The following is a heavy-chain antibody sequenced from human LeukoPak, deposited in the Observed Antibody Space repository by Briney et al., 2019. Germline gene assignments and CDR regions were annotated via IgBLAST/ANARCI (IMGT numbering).Heavy chain of an antibody. CDR2: ISAYNGNT. V-gene: IGHV1-18*01. CDR1: GYTFTSYG. D-gene: IGHD6-13*01. Sequence: ASVKVPCKASGYTFTSYGISWVRQAPGQGLEWMGWISAYNGNTNYAQKLQGRVTMTTDTSTSTAYMELRSLRSDDTAVYYCARDPYTIAAAGHGYFQHWGQGTLVTVSS. CDR3: ARDPYTIAAAGHGYFQH. J-gene: IGHJ1*01.